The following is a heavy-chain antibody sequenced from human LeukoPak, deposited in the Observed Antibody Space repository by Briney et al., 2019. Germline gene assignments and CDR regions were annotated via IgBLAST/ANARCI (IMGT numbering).Heavy chain of an antibody. D-gene: IGHD6-19*01. CDR3: ARRQWLAPYDY. V-gene: IGHV4-34*01. Sequence: SETLSLTCAVYGGSFSGYYWSWIRQPPGKGLEWIGEINHSGSTNYNPSLKSRVTISVDTSKNQFSLKLSSVTAADTAVYYCARRQWLAPYDYWGQGTLVTVSS. CDR2: INHSGST. J-gene: IGHJ4*02. CDR1: GGSFSGYY.